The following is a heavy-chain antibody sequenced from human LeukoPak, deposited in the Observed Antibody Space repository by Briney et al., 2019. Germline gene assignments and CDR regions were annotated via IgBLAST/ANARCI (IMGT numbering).Heavy chain of an antibody. CDR3: ARGWAFDI. CDR1: GGSISSSSYY. J-gene: IGHJ3*02. CDR2: INHSGST. V-gene: IGHV4-39*07. Sequence: PSETLSLTCTVSGGSISSSSYYWGWIRQPPGKGLEWIGEINHSGSTNYNPSLKSRVTISVDTSKNQFSLKLSSVTAADTAVYYCARGWAFDIWGQGTMVTVSS.